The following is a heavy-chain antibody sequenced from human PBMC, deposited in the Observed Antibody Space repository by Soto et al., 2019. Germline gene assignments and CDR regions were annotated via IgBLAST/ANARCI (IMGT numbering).Heavy chain of an antibody. CDR3: ARGRGYSYGLDP. D-gene: IGHD5-18*01. J-gene: IGHJ5*02. CDR1: GGSISSSSYY. CDR2: IYYSGST. V-gene: IGHV4-39*07. Sequence: PSETLSLTCTVSGGSISSSSYYWGWIRQPPGKGLEWIGSIYYSGSTYYNPSLKSRVAISLDTSKNQFSLSLKFVTAADTAVYYCARGRGYSYGLDPWGQGSLVTVSS.